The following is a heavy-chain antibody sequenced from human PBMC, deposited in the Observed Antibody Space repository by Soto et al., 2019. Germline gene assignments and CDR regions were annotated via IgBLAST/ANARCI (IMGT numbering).Heavy chain of an antibody. J-gene: IGHJ3*02. CDR2: ISAYNGNT. Sequence: QVQLVQSGAEVKKPGASVKVSCKSSGYTFTSFGISWVLQAPGQGLEWMGWISAYNGNTNYAENLQGRVTMTTDTSTSTAYMELRSLRSDDTAVYYCAGDHRGGTDAFDIWGQGTMVTVSS. V-gene: IGHV1-18*01. D-gene: IGHD2-15*01. CDR3: AGDHRGGTDAFDI. CDR1: GYTFTSFG.